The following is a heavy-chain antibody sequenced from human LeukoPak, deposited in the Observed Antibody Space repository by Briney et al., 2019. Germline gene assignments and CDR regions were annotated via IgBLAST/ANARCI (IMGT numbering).Heavy chain of an antibody. Sequence: PGGSLRLSCAASGFSFRSYAMSWVRQAPGKGLEWVSAISGSGTNTYYADSVKGRFTISRDNSKNSLSLQMNSLRAEDTAVYYCARVGALSSSWLLYWGQGTLVTVSS. CDR1: GFSFRSYA. CDR2: ISGSGTNT. J-gene: IGHJ4*02. CDR3: ARVGALSSSWLLY. V-gene: IGHV3-23*01. D-gene: IGHD6-13*01.